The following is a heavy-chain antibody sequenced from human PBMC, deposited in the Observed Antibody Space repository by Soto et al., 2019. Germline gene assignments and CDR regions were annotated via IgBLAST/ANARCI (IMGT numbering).Heavy chain of an antibody. V-gene: IGHV3-66*01. CDR2: IYSGGST. Sequence: EVQLVESGGGLVQPGGSLRLSCAASGFTVSSNYMSWVRQAPGKGLEWVSVIYSGGSTYYADSVKGRLTISRDNSKNTVYLQMISLRAEDTAVYYCARANDYDTWGQGTLVTVSS. J-gene: IGHJ4*02. CDR1: GFTVSSNY. D-gene: IGHD3-22*01. CDR3: ARANDYDT.